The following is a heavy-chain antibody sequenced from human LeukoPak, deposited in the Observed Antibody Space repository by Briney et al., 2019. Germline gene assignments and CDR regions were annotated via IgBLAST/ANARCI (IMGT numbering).Heavy chain of an antibody. V-gene: IGHV3-7*03. CDR3: ERDSPLGTDFDY. CDR2: IKQDGSEK. J-gene: IGHJ4*02. CDR1: GFTFSSYW. Sequence: GGSLGLSCAASGFTFSSYWMSWVRQAPGKGLEWVADIKQDGSEKYYVDSVKGRFTISRDSARNSLYLQMNSLRAEDTAVYYCERDSPLGTDFDYWGQGTLVTVSS. D-gene: IGHD1-1*01.